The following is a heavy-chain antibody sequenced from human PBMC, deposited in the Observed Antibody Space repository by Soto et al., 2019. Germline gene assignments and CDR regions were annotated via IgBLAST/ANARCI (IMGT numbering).Heavy chain of an antibody. CDR1: GYTFTSYA. V-gene: IGHV1-3*01. CDR3: ANLMGSITMIGQATKGGYFDY. J-gene: IGHJ4*02. D-gene: IGHD3-22*01. Sequence: GASVKVSCKASGYTFTSYAMHWVRQAPGQRLEWMGWINAGNGNTKYSQKFQGRVTITRDTSASTAYMELSSLRSEYTAVYYCANLMGSITMIGQATKGGYFDYWGQGTLVTVSS. CDR2: INAGNGNT.